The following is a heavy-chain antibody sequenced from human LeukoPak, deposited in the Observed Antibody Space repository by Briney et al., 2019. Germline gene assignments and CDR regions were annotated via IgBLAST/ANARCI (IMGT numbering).Heavy chain of an antibody. J-gene: IGHJ4*02. Sequence: ASVKVSCKASGYTFTGYYMHWVRQAPGQGLEWMGWINPNSGGTNYAQKFQGRVTMTRDTSISTAYMELSRLRSDDTAVDYCGRGGGGYGSWKDYWGQGTLVTVSS. V-gene: IGHV1-2*02. CDR1: GYTFTGYY. CDR3: GRGGGGYGSWKDY. CDR2: INPNSGGT. D-gene: IGHD3-10*01.